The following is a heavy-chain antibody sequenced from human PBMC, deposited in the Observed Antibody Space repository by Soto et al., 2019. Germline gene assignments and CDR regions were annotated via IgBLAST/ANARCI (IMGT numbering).Heavy chain of an antibody. D-gene: IGHD2-15*01. V-gene: IGHV4-31*03. CDR2: IYYSGST. CDR1: GGSISSGGYY. Sequence: QVQLQESGPGLVKPSQTLSLTCTVSGGSISSGGYYWSWIRQHPGKGLVWIGYIYYSGSTYYNPALKSRVTISVDTSKNQFSLKLSSVTAADTAVYDCARVHRYCSGGSCYYYYYDYMDGWGKGTTVTVSS. J-gene: IGHJ6*03. CDR3: ARVHRYCSGGSCYYYYYDYMDG.